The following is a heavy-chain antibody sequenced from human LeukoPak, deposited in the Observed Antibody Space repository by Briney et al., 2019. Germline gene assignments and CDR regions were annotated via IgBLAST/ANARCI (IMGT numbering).Heavy chain of an antibody. D-gene: IGHD6-19*01. V-gene: IGHV4-61*05. CDR3: ARAAEYSSGWYLFDY. Sequence: SETLSLTCTVSGGSISSSSYYWTWIRQPPGKGLEWIGYIYYTGSTNYNPSLKSRVTMSVDTSKNQFSLKLSSVTAADTAMYYCARAAEYSSGWYLFDYWGQGTLVTVSA. CDR1: GGSISSSSYY. J-gene: IGHJ4*02. CDR2: IYYTGST.